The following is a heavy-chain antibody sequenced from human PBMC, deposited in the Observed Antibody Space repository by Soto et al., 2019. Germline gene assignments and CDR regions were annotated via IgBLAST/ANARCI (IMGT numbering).Heavy chain of an antibody. D-gene: IGHD6-13*01. J-gene: IGHJ4*02. V-gene: IGHV3-23*01. CDR2: ISGNGSST. CDR3: AKREKYSSSWALDY. CDR1: GFIFSSYA. Sequence: GGSLRLSCAASGFIFSSYAMSWVRQAPGKGLEWVSFISGNGSSTYYAESVKGRFTISRDNSKNTLYLQMNSLRDEDTAVYYCAKREKYSSSWALDYWGQGTLVTVSS.